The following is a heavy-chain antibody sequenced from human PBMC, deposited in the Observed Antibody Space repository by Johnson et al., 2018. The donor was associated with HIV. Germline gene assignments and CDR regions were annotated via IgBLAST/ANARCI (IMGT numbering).Heavy chain of an antibody. V-gene: IGHV3-30*04. CDR2: ISYDGTNK. CDR3: ARDPSRSPGAFDI. Sequence: VQLVESGGGVVQPGRSLRLSCAASGFTFSSYAMHWVRQAPGKGLEWVAIISYDGTNKYYADSVKGRFTISRDNSKSMLYLQMNSLRAEDTAVYYCARDPSRSPGAFDIWGQGTMVTVSS. CDR1: GFTFSSYA. J-gene: IGHJ3*02.